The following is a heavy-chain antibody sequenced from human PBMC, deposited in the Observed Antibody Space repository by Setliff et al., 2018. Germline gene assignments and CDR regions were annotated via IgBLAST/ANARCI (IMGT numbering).Heavy chain of an antibody. CDR3: ARSRYYDSSANNYGLDY. V-gene: IGHV4-34*01. D-gene: IGHD3-22*01. CDR2: ISHNGRV. CDR1: GGAVSGFY. Sequence: PSETLSLTCDIKGGAVSGFYWSWIRQTPGKDLEWIGEISHNGRVSSSPSLKSRVTISVDRAKNHFSLKLTSVTAADTAMYYCARSRYYDSSANNYGLDYWGQGTLVTVSS. J-gene: IGHJ4*02.